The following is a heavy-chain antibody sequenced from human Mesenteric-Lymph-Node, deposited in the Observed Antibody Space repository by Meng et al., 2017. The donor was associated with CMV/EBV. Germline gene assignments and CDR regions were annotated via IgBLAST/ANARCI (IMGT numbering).Heavy chain of an antibody. CDR3: AKDRGYYDSSGPVDY. D-gene: IGHD3-22*01. CDR2: ISGSGGST. Sequence: SGFTFSSYAMSWVRQAPGKGLEWVSAISGSGGSTYYADSVKGRFTISRDNSKNTLYLQMNSLRAEDTAVYYCAKDRGYYDSSGPVDYWGQGTLVTVSS. CDR1: GFTFSSYA. V-gene: IGHV3-23*01. J-gene: IGHJ4*02.